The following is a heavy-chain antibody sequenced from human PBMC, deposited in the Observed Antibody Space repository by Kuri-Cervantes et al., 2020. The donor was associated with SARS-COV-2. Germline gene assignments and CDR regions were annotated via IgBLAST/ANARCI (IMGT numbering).Heavy chain of an antibody. CDR1: GYTFTSYG. CDR2: IGAYNGNT. Sequence: ASVKVSCKASGYTFTSYGISWVRQAPGQGLEWMGWIGAYNGNTNYAQKLQGRVTMTTDTSTSTAYMELGSLTSDDTAVYYCARGGIVVVPAASSLNWFDPWGQGTLVTVSS. V-gene: IGHV1-18*01. J-gene: IGHJ5*02. D-gene: IGHD2-2*01. CDR3: ARGGIVVVPAASSLNWFDP.